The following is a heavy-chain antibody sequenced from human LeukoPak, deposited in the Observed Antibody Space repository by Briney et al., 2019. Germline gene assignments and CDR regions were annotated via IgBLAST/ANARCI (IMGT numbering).Heavy chain of an antibody. J-gene: IGHJ4*02. CDR2: IYTSGST. CDR3: ASLRAAGTIDY. V-gene: IGHV4-4*07. CDR1: GDSISSYY. D-gene: IGHD6-13*01. Sequence: SETLSLTCTVSGDSISSYYWSWIRQPAGKGLEWIGRIYTSGSTNYNPSLKSRVTMSVDTSKNQLSLKLSSVTAADTAVYYCASLRAAGTIDYWGQGTLVTVSS.